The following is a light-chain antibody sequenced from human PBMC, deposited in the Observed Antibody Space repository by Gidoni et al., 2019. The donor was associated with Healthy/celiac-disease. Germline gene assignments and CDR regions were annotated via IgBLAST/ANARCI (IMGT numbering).Light chain of an antibody. J-gene: IGLJ2*01. CDR3: QSYDSSLSGSVV. CDR1: SSNIGAGFA. CDR2: GNS. Sequence: QSVPTPPPPVSGAPGQRHTISCTGRSSNIGAGFAVPWYQQLPGAAPKLLIYGNSNQPSGVPDRFSGSKSGTSASLAITGLQAEDEADYYCQSYDSSLSGSVVFGGGTKLTVL. V-gene: IGLV1-40*01.